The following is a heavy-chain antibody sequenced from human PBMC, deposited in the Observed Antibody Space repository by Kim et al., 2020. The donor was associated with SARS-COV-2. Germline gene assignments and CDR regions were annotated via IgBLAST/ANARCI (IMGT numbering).Heavy chain of an antibody. Sequence: GGSLRLSCAASGFTFSSYSMNWVRQAPGKGLEWVSSISSSSSYIYYADSVKGRFTISRDNAKNSLYLQMNSLRAEDTAVYYCARDRNDMQMGGGDGMDVWGQGTTVTVSS. J-gene: IGHJ6*02. V-gene: IGHV3-21*01. CDR3: ARDRNDMQMGGGDGMDV. CDR2: ISSSSSYI. D-gene: IGHD1-1*01. CDR1: GFTFSSYS.